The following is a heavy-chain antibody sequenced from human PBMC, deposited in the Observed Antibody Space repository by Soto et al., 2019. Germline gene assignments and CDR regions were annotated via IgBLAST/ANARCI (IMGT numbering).Heavy chain of an antibody. D-gene: IGHD5-12*01. CDR2: MNPNSGNT. V-gene: IGHV1-8*01. CDR1: GYTFTSYD. CDR3: ARVGVATITGYYYMDV. Sequence: GASVKVSCKASGYTFTSYDINWVRQATGQGLEWMGWMNPNSGNTGYAQKFQGRVTMTRNTSISTAYMELSSLRSEDTAVYYCARVGVATITGYYYMDVWGKGTTVTVSS. J-gene: IGHJ6*03.